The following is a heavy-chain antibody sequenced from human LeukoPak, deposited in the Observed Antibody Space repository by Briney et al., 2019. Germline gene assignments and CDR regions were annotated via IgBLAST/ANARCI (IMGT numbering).Heavy chain of an antibody. CDR1: GFTVSSNY. CDR2: IYSGGST. V-gene: IGHV3-66*01. CDR3: ARKVQITYFDY. J-gene: IGHJ4*02. Sequence: GGSLRLSCAASGFTVSSNYMSWVRQAPGKGLEWVSVIYSGGSTYYADSVKGRFTISRDNSKNTLYLQMNSLRAEDTAVYYCARKVQITYFDYWGQGTLVTVPS. D-gene: IGHD1-1*01.